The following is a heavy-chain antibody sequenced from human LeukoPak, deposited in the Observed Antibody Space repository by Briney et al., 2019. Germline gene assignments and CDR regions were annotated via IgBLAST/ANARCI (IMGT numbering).Heavy chain of an antibody. D-gene: IGHD6-13*01. CDR2: ISAQNGNT. Sequence: ASVKVSCKASGYTFTSYGISWVRQAPGQGLEWMGWISAQNGNTDHAQKHQGRVTMTTDTSTSTAYMEPRSLTSDDTAVYYCARAKMAGAGPRDAFDVWGQGTMVTVSS. V-gene: IGHV1-18*01. J-gene: IGHJ3*01. CDR1: GYTFTSYG. CDR3: ARAKMAGAGPRDAFDV.